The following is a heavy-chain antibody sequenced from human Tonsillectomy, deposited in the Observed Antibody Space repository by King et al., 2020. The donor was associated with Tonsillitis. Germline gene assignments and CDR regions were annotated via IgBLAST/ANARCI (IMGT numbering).Heavy chain of an antibody. Sequence: VTLKESGPALVKPTQTLTLTCTFSGFSLSTSGMCVSWIRQPPGKSLEWLALIDWDDDKYYSTSLKTRLTISKDTSKNQVVLTMTNMDPVDTATYYCARCGVVARAFDYWGQGTLVTVSS. J-gene: IGHJ4*02. D-gene: IGHD3-22*01. CDR2: IDWDDDK. CDR3: ARCGVVARAFDY. V-gene: IGHV2-70*01. CDR1: GFSLSTSGMC.